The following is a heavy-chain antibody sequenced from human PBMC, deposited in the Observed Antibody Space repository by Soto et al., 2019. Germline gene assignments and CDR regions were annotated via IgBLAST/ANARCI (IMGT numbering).Heavy chain of an antibody. D-gene: IGHD6-6*01. CDR1: GYTFTGYY. Sequence: ASVKVSCKASGYTFTGYYMHWVRQAPGQGLEWMGWINPNSGGTDYAQKFQGRVTMTRDTSISTAYMELSRLRSDDTAVYYCARRDSSSWVHYYYYYYGMDVWGQGTKVTASS. CDR2: INPNSGGT. J-gene: IGHJ6*02. V-gene: IGHV1-2*02. CDR3: ARRDSSSWVHYYYYYYGMDV.